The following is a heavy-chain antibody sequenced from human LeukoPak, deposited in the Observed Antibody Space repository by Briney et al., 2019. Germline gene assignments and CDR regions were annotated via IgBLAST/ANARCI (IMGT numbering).Heavy chain of an antibody. V-gene: IGHV3-15*01. CDR3: TTDGVGVQGATYDN. D-gene: IGHD1-26*01. CDR2: IKAKAHGGTI. Sequence: GGSLRLSCAASGFTFINAWMAWVRQAPGKGLEWVGRIKAKAHGGTIEYAAPVKGRFTISRDDSKNTLYLQMNSLKTEDTAVYYCTTDGVGVQGATYDNWGQGTLVSVSS. J-gene: IGHJ4*02. CDR1: GFTFINAW.